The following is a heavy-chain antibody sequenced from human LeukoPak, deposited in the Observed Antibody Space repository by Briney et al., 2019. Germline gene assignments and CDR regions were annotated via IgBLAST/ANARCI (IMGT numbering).Heavy chain of an antibody. CDR3: ARGPASGTADYMDV. CDR1: GFTFSSYS. D-gene: IGHD1-1*01. V-gene: IGHV3-21*01. J-gene: IGHJ6*03. Sequence: GGSLRLSCAASGFTFSSYSMNWVRQAPGKGLEWVSSISSSSSYIYYADSVKGRFTISRDNAKNSLYLQMNSLRAEDTAVYYCARGPASGTADYMDVWGKGTTVTVSS. CDR2: ISSSSSYI.